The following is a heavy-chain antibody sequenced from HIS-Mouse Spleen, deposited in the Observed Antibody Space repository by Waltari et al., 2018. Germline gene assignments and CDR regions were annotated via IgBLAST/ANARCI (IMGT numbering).Heavy chain of an antibody. CDR2: IYYSGST. CDR1: CGSIRSSSDH. J-gene: IGHJ2*01. Sequence: QLQLQESGPGLVKPSETLSPTCTVPCGSIRSSSDHWGWSRHPPGKGLEWIGSIYYSGSTYYNPSLKSRVTISVDTSKNQFSLKLSSVTAADTAVYYCAREIPYSSSWYDWYFDLWGRGTLVTVSS. D-gene: IGHD6-13*01. CDR3: AREIPYSSSWYDWYFDL. V-gene: IGHV4-39*07.